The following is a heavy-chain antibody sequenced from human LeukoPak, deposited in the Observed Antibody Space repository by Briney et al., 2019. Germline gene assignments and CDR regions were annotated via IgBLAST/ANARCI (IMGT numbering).Heavy chain of an antibody. CDR2: INHSGST. CDR3: ARDFDYVWGSYRNPFDY. V-gene: IGHV4-34*01. CDR1: GGSFSGYY. J-gene: IGHJ4*02. Sequence: SETLSLTCAVYGGSFSGYYWSWIRQPPGKGLEWIGEINHSGSTNYNPSLKSRVTISVDTSKNQFSLKLSSVTAADTAVYYCARDFDYVWGSYRNPFDYWGQGTLVTVSS. D-gene: IGHD3-16*02.